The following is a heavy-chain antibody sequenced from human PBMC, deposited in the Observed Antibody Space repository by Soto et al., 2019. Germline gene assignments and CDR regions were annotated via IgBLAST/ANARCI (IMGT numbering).Heavy chain of an antibody. CDR1: GGSVSSGSYY. Sequence: PSETLSLTCTVSGGSVSSGSYYWSWILQPPGKGLEWIGYIYYSGSTNYNPSLKSRFTISVDTSKNQFSLKLSSVTSADTAVYYCASGYYDSSGYPYYFDYCGQGTLVTVSS. D-gene: IGHD3-22*01. CDR2: IYYSGST. CDR3: ASGYYDSSGYPYYFDY. V-gene: IGHV4-61*01. J-gene: IGHJ4*02.